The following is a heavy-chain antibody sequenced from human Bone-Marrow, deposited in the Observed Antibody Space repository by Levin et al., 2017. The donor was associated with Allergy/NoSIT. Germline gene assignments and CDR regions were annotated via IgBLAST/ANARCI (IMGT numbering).Heavy chain of an antibody. CDR1: GYTFTSYA. V-gene: IGHV1-3*01. J-gene: IGHJ4*02. CDR2: INAGNGNT. CDR3: ARARVKGCAGSGGSCYSDY. D-gene: IGHD2-15*01. Sequence: PGGSLRLSCKASGYTFTSYAMHWVRQAPGQRLEWMGWINAGNGNTKYSQKFQGRVTITRDTSASTAYMELSSLRSEDTAVYYCARARVKGCAGSGGSCYSDYWGQGTLVTVSS.